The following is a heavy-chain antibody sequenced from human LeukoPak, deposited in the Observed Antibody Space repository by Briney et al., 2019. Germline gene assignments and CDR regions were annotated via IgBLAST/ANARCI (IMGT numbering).Heavy chain of an antibody. CDR3: ARDRDGVLDY. Sequence: GGSLRLSCAASGFTLSSYAMSWVRQAPGKGLEWVSAISDSGNTYHADSVKGRFTISRDSSKNTLFLQMNRLRPEDAAVYYCARDRDGVLDYWGQGTLVTVSS. CDR1: GFTLSSYA. CDR2: ISDSGNT. J-gene: IGHJ4*02. D-gene: IGHD4-17*01. V-gene: IGHV3-23*01.